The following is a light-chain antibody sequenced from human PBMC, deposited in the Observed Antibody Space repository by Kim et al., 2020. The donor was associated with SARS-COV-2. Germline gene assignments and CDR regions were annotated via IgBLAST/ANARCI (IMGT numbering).Light chain of an antibody. CDR3: QKCNSAPWT. V-gene: IGKV1-27*01. Sequence: DIQMTQSPSSLSASVGDRVTITCRASQGISNYLAWYQQKPGKVPKLLIYAASTLQSGVPSRFSGGGSGTDFTLPISNLQPEDVATYYCQKCNSAPWTFGQGTKVDIK. J-gene: IGKJ1*01. CDR2: AAS. CDR1: QGISNY.